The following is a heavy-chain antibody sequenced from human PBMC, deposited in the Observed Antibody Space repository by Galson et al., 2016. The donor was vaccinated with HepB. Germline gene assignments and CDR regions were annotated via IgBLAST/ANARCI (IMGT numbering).Heavy chain of an antibody. CDR2: IGAYNDNT. Sequence: SVKVSCKASGYTFTSYGISWVRQAPGQGLEWMGWIGAYNDNTNYAQKLHARVTMTTDTSTSTAYMELRSLRSDDTTVYYCARDDFGNYDYYSGMDVWGQGTTVTVSS. V-gene: IGHV1-18*01. D-gene: IGHD3-22*01. CDR3: ARDDFGNYDYYSGMDV. CDR1: GYTFTSYG. J-gene: IGHJ6*02.